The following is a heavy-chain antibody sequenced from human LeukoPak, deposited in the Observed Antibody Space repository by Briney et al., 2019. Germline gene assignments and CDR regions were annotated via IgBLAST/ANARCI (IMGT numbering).Heavy chain of an antibody. D-gene: IGHD3-22*01. Sequence: PSETLSLTCTVSGDSFSSSSSSWGWIRQPPEKGLEWIGNVYHSGSTYYNPSLMSRVTISVDTSKEQFSLKLSSVTAADTAVYYCVRLYDSGGLYFYYYMDVWGKGTTVTVSS. CDR3: VRLYDSGGLYFYYYMDV. J-gene: IGHJ6*03. CDR2: VYHSGST. V-gene: IGHV4-39*01. CDR1: GDSFSSSSSS.